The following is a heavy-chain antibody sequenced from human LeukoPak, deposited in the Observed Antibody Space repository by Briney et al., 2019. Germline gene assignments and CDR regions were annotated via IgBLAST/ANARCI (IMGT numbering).Heavy chain of an antibody. CDR2: IYPGKSDT. V-gene: IGHV5-51*01. CDR1: GYSFTSYW. D-gene: IGHD3-22*01. Sequence: GESLKISCKGSGYSFTSYWIGWVRQMPGKGLEWMGIIYPGKSDTRYSPSFQGQVTISADNSISTAYLQWSSLKAPDTAMYYCARQGGGYYDSRGYFDYWGQGTLVTVSS. J-gene: IGHJ4*02. CDR3: ARQGGGYYDSRGYFDY.